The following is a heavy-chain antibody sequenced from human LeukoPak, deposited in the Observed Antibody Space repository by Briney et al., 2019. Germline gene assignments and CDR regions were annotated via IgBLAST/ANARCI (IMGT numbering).Heavy chain of an antibody. CDR1: GGSISSSNL. J-gene: IGHJ4*02. Sequence: NPAGTLSLTCAVSGGSISSSNLWSWVRQPPGKGLEGIGEIYHSWSTNYNPSLKSRVTISVEKSKNQFSLKLSSVAAADTAVYYCASLYGDYRVGYWGQGTLVTVSS. CDR2: IYHSWST. V-gene: IGHV4-4*02. CDR3: ASLYGDYRVGY. D-gene: IGHD4-17*01.